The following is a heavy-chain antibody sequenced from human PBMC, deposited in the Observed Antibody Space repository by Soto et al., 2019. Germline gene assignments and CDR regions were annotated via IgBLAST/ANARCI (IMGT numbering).Heavy chain of an antibody. Sequence: PETLSLTCTVSGGSMGTYYWNWLRPPPGKGLEWIGYIYYSGSTNYNPSLKSRVTISVDTSKNQFSLKLSSVTAADTAVYYCAREGYSSSWYYYYAMDGWGQGTTVTVSS. CDR3: AREGYSSSWYYYYAMDG. D-gene: IGHD6-13*01. CDR1: GGSMGTYY. J-gene: IGHJ6*02. V-gene: IGHV4-59*01. CDR2: IYYSGST.